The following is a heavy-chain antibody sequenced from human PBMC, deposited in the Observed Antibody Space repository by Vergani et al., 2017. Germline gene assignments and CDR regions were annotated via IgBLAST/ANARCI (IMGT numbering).Heavy chain of an antibody. V-gene: IGHV3-30*18. J-gene: IGHJ4*02. CDR1: GFTFSSYG. CDR2: ISYDGSNK. D-gene: IGHD6-6*01. CDR3: AKEEYSSSQFDY. Sequence: QVQLVESGGGVVQPGRSLRLSCAASGFTFSSYGMHWVRQAPGKGLEWVAVISYDGSNKYYADSVKGRFTISRDNSKNTLYLQMNSLRAEDTAVYYCAKEEYSSSQFDYWGQGTLVTVSS.